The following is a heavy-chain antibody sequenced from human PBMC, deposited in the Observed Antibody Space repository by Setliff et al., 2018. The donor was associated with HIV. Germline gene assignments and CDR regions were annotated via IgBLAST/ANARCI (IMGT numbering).Heavy chain of an antibody. CDR3: ATHSANIAAAGTVDY. CDR2: MYYSGST. V-gene: IGHV4-59*08. Sequence: SETLSLTCTVSGGSISSHYWSWIRQPPGKGLEWIGYMYYSGSTNYNPSLKSRVTISVDTSKNQFSLILNSVTAADTAVYYCATHSANIAAAGTVDYWGQGTLVTVSS. CDR1: GGSISSHY. D-gene: IGHD6-13*01. J-gene: IGHJ4*02.